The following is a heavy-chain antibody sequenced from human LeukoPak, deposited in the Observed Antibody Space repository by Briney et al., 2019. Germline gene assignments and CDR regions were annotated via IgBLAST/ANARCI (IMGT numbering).Heavy chain of an antibody. D-gene: IGHD6-19*01. J-gene: IGHJ4*02. Sequence: GGSLRLSCAASGFTFSSYAMSWVRPAPGKGLEWVSTISDSGGNTPYADSVRGRFTISRDNSKNTLYLQMNSLRAEDTAIYYCAKPGSGWYAFDYWGQGTLVTVSS. V-gene: IGHV3-23*01. CDR1: GFTFSSYA. CDR3: AKPGSGWYAFDY. CDR2: ISDSGGNT.